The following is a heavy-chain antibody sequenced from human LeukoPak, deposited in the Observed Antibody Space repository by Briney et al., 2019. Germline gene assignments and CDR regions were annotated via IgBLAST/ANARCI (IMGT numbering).Heavy chain of an antibody. CDR1: GYTLTELS. CDR3: ATDPVGYCSANGCYSVDY. J-gene: IGHJ4*02. Sequence: ASVKVSCKVSGYTLTELSMQWVRQAPGKGLEGMGGFDPEDGETVYAQKFQGRLTMTEDTSTDTAYMELSSLRSDDTAVYYCATDPVGYCSANGCYSVDYWGQGTLVTVSS. D-gene: IGHD2-15*01. CDR2: FDPEDGET. V-gene: IGHV1-24*01.